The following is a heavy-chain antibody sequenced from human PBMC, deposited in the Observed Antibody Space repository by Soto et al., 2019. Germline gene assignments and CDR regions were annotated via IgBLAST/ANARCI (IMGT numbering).Heavy chain of an antibody. V-gene: IGHV1-46*03. Sequence: QVQLMQPGAEVMKPGASMTFSCKASGDTFSRHYVHWVRQAPGQGLEWMGRVDPVNGDTTHSQEFQGRVTMTSDTSTNTVYMVLSSLKSDDTAVYYCSTRVKGDFDVWGQGTTVVVS. CDR1: GDTFSRHY. CDR3: STRVKGDFDV. D-gene: IGHD3-3*01. J-gene: IGHJ6*01. CDR2: VDPVNGDT.